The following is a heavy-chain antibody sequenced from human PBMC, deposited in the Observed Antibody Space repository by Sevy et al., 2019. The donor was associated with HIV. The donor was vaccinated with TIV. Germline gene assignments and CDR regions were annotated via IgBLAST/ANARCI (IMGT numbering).Heavy chain of an antibody. V-gene: IGHV3-21*06. CDR2: ISGSSNYI. Sequence: GGSLRLSCAASGFTFSSYNMNWVRQAPGKGLEWVSSISGSSNYIYYAESVKGRFIISRDIAKNTLYLQMNSLRADDTAVYYCAREEQRSRNFDYWGQGILVTVSS. CDR3: AREEQRSRNFDY. J-gene: IGHJ4*02. D-gene: IGHD2-2*01. CDR1: GFTFSSYN.